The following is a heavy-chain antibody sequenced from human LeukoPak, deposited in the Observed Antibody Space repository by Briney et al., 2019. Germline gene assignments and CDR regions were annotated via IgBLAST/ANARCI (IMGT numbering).Heavy chain of an antibody. D-gene: IGHD2-15*01. J-gene: IGHJ4*02. Sequence: PSETLSLTCTVSGGSISSSSYYWGWIRQPPGKGLEWIGSIYYSGSTYYNPSLKSRVTISVDTSKNQFSLKLSSVTAADTAVYYCAGRPSRYCSGGSCYGGNFDYWGQGTLVTVSS. CDR3: AGRPSRYCSGGSCYGGNFDY. CDR1: GGSISSSSYY. CDR2: IYYSGST. V-gene: IGHV4-39*01.